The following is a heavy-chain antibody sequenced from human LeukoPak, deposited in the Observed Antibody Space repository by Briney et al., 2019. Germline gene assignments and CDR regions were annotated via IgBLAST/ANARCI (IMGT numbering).Heavy chain of an antibody. CDR2: ISSSSATI. V-gene: IGHV3-48*01. CDR3: ARMTGSSADY. Sequence: GGSLRLSCEGSGFSLSAYNMNWVRQAPGKGLESVSYISSSSATIFYADSVKGRFTISRDNAKNSLYLQMNSLRPEDTAVYYCARMTGSSADYWGQGTLVTVSS. CDR1: GFSLSAYN. J-gene: IGHJ4*02. D-gene: IGHD1-26*01.